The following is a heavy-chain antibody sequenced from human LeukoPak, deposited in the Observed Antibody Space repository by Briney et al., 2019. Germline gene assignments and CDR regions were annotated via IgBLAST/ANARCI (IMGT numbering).Heavy chain of an antibody. D-gene: IGHD6-19*01. J-gene: IGHJ4*02. CDR3: ARGAVAVLYYFDY. CDR2: ISGYNGNT. Sequence: GASVKVSCKASGYTFTSHGISWVRQAPGQGPEWMGWISGYNGNTNYAQKIQGRVTMTTDTSTNTAYMELRSLRSDDTAGYYCARGAVAVLYYFDYWGQGTLVTVSS. V-gene: IGHV1-18*01. CDR1: GYTFTSHG.